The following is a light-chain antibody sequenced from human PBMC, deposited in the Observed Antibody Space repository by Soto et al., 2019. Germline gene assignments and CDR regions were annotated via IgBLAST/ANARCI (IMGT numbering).Light chain of an antibody. CDR3: CSYSTDTTLYV. Sequence: QSVLTQPASVSGSPGQSITISCTGTNSDIGGYYYVSWYQHHPGKAPKLMIYQVTNRPSGVSDRFSGSKSGNTASLTISGLQAEDEGDYFCCSYSTDTTLYVFGSGTKVTVL. CDR1: NSDIGGYYY. J-gene: IGLJ1*01. V-gene: IGLV2-14*01. CDR2: QVT.